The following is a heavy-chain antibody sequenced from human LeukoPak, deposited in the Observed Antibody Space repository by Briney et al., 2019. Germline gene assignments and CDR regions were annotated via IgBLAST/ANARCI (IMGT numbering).Heavy chain of an antibody. D-gene: IGHD3-3*01. CDR1: GFTFSDYY. CDR2: ISSSGSTI. Sequence: KSGGSLRLSCAASGFTFSDYYMSWIRQAPGKGLEWVSYISSSGSTIYYADSVKGRFTISRDNAKNSLYLQMNSLRAEDTAVYYCATALVGRATDDFWDVGVWGKGTTVTVSS. V-gene: IGHV3-11*01. J-gene: IGHJ6*04. CDR3: ATALVGRATDDFWDVGV.